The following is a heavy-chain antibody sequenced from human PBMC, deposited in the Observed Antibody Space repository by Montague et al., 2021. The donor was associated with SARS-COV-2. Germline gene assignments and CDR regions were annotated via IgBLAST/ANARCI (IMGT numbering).Heavy chain of an antibody. J-gene: IGHJ6*02. D-gene: IGHD4-23*01. CDR2: IYYSGST. Sequence: SETLSLTCTVSGGSISSSSYYWGWIRQPPGKGLEWIGSIYYSGSTYYNPSLKSRVTISVDTSKNQFSLKLSSVTAADTAVYYCARLVETYYYYYDMDVWGQGTTVTVSS. V-gene: IGHV4-39*01. CDR1: GGSISSSSYY. CDR3: ARLVETYYYYYDMDV.